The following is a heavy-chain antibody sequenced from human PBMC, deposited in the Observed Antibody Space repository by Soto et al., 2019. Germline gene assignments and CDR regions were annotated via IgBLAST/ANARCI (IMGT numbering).Heavy chain of an antibody. Sequence: QVQLQESGPGLVKPSDTLSLTCAVSGYSISSSNWWGWIRQPPGKGLVWIGYIYYSGTTYYNPSLQCWVTKSVYRCKDRFSLKLTAMTAVETAVYFCARREIQGPIDYWGQGTLVTVSS. CDR1: GYSISSSNW. CDR3: ARREIQGPIDY. CDR2: IYYSGTT. D-gene: IGHD1-26*01. V-gene: IGHV4-28*01. J-gene: IGHJ4*02.